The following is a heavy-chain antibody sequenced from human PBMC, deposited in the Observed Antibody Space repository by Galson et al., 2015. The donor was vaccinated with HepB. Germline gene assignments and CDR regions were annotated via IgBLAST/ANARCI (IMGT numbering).Heavy chain of an antibody. J-gene: IGHJ3*02. CDR3: ARGGSGWPGDAFDI. CDR2: ISSSGSTI. D-gene: IGHD6-19*01. Sequence: SLRLSCAASGFTFSSYEMNWVRQAPGKGLEWVSYISSSGSTIYYADSVKGRFTISRDNAKNSLYLQMNSLRAEDTAVYYCARGGSGWPGDAFDIWGQGTMVTVSS. V-gene: IGHV3-48*03. CDR1: GFTFSSYE.